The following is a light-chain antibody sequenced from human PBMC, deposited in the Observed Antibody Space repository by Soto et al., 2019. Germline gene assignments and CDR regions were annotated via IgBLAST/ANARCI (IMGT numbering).Light chain of an antibody. J-gene: IGKJ2*01. Sequence: EVVLTQSPGTLSLSPGERATLSCRASQTVDSTYLAWYQQKPGQAPRLLIYRASSRAAGVPDRFSGSGSGTDFTLNISKLDPEDFAVYYCQQYDTSPPLYTFGQGTKLEIK. CDR3: QQYDTSPPLYT. CDR2: RAS. V-gene: IGKV3-20*01. CDR1: QTVDSTY.